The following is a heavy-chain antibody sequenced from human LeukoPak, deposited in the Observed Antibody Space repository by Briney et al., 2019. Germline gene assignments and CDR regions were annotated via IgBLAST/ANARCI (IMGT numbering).Heavy chain of an antibody. CDR3: ARDRYPTIFGVVDAAAFDP. J-gene: IGHJ5*02. V-gene: IGHV3-21*01. Sequence: GGSLRLSCAASGFTFSSYSMNWVRQSPGKGLEWVSSISSSSSYIYYADSVKRRFTISRDNAKSSLYLQMNSLRAEDTAVYYCARDRYPTIFGVVDAAAFDPWGQGTLVTVSS. CDR2: ISSSSSYI. CDR1: GFTFSSYS. D-gene: IGHD3-3*01.